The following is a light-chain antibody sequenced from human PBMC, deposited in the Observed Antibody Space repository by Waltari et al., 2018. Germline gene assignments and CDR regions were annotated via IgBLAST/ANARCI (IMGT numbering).Light chain of an antibody. CDR3: QQLHSYPRA. Sequence: AIQVTQSPSSLSASVGDRVTITCRASQDLDNWLAWYQQKPGKAPNLLIYDASVLESGVPSRFSGSGSGTDFTLTISSLQPEDFATYYCQQLHSYPRAFGGGTKVESK. CDR2: DAS. CDR1: QDLDNW. V-gene: IGKV1-13*02. J-gene: IGKJ4*01.